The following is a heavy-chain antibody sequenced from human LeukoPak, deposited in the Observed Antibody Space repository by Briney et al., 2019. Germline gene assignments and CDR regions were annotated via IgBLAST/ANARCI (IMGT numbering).Heavy chain of an antibody. D-gene: IGHD1-26*01. CDR1: GGSISSSSYY. CDR2: VYYSGST. CDR3: AIGEWELLPLDY. J-gene: IGHJ4*02. Sequence: SETLSLTCTVSGGSISSSSYYWGWIRQPPGKGLEWIGSVYYSGSTYYNPSLTGRVTISVDTSKNQFSLKLSSVTAADTAVYYCAIGEWELLPLDYWGQGTLVTVSS. V-gene: IGHV4-39*01.